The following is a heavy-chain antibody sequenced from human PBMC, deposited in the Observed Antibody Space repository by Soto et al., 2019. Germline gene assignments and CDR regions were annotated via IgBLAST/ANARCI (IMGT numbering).Heavy chain of an antibody. V-gene: IGHV4-34*02. CDR1: GGSFNNYC. D-gene: IGHD3-10*01. Sequence: QVRLQQWGAGLVRPSETLSLTCAVYGGSFNNYCWSWIRQPPAKGLEWIGEVCPGGRTNYCPTLTTDVRTAVKASNTQVSLSLTLVTGADTPVPYRARGDYGKNGVYNWSDPWGQGNLVTVDS. J-gene: IGHJ5*02. CDR2: VCPGGRT. CDR3: ARGDYGKNGVYNWSDP.